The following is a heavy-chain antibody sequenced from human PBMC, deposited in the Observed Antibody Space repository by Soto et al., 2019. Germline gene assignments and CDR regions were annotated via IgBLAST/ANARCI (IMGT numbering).Heavy chain of an antibody. CDR1: GGSISSSSYY. V-gene: IGHV4-39*01. CDR2: IYYSGST. Sequence: PSETLSLTCTVSGGSISSSSYYWGWIRQPPGKGLEWIGSIYYSGSTYYNPSLKSRVTISVDTSKNQFSLKLSSVTAADTAVYYCARTITMVRGVMGDAFDIWGQGTMVTVSS. CDR3: ARTITMVRGVMGDAFDI. J-gene: IGHJ3*02. D-gene: IGHD3-10*01.